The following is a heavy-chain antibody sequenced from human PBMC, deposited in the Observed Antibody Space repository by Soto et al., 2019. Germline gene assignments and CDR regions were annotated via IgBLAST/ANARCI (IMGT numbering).Heavy chain of an antibody. J-gene: IGHJ4*02. CDR1: GYSFTSYW. CDR2: IYPGDSET. V-gene: IGHV5-51*01. CDR3: ARHIGRSWYSPFDY. Sequence: GESLKISCKGSGYSFTSYWIGWVRQMPGKGLEWMGIIYPGDSETRYRPSFKGQVTISADKSISTAYLQWSSLKASDTAMYYCARHIGRSWYSPFDYWGQGALVTVSS. D-gene: IGHD6-13*01.